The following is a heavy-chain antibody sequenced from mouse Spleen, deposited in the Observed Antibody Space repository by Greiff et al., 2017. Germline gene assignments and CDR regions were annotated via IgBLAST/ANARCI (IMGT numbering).Heavy chain of an antibody. Sequence: EVQVVESGGGLVKPGGSLKLSCAASGFTFSSYGMSWVRQTPDKRLELVATINSNGGSTYYPDSVKGRFTISRDNAKNTLYLQMSSLKSEDTAMYYCARDRGIPFAYWGQGTLVTVSA. CDR2: INSNGGST. CDR3: ARDRGIPFAY. J-gene: IGHJ3*01. CDR1: GFTFSSYG. V-gene: IGHV5-6-3*01.